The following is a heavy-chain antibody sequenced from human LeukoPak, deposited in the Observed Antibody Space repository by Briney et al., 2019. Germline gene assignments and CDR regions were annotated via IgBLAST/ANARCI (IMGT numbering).Heavy chain of an antibody. CDR3: TRDSGTDNRFDP. CDR1: GFPFSVSA. Sequence: GGSLRLSCAASGFPFSVSAVHWVRESSGKGVEWVGQIEKKDKGDATATAYAPSVKSRFTKSRDHSINTAYLQMKSLKTEDTALYYCTRDSGTDNRFDPGGQKTRVSVSS. CDR2: IEKKDKGDATAT. J-gene: IGHJ5*02. D-gene: IGHD1-26*01. V-gene: IGHV3-73*01.